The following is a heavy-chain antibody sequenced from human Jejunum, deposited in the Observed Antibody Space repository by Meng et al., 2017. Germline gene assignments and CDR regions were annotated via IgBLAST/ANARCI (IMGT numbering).Heavy chain of an antibody. Sequence: GESLKISCAASGFTFSSYAMSWVRQAPGKGLEWVSDISGSGENTYYADSVKGRFTIPRDNSKKTLYLQMNNLRAGDTALYYCAKDVTGYSSSTAFDCWGLGTLVTVSS. J-gene: IGHJ4*02. CDR2: ISGSGENT. V-gene: IGHV3-23*01. CDR3: AKDVTGYSSSTAFDC. CDR1: GFTFSSYA. D-gene: IGHD6-13*01.